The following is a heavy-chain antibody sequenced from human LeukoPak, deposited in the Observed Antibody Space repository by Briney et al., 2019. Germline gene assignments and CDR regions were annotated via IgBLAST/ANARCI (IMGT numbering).Heavy chain of an antibody. CDR2: ISGSGGST. CDR1: GFTFSSYA. V-gene: IGHV3-23*01. J-gene: IGHJ6*02. Sequence: QAGGSLRLSCAASGFTFSSYAMSWVRQAPGKGLEWVSAISGSGGSTYYADSVKGRFTISRDNSKNTLYLQMNSLRAEDTAVYYCAKGMNRYYYYGMDVWGQGPRSPSP. CDR3: AKGMNRYYYYGMDV.